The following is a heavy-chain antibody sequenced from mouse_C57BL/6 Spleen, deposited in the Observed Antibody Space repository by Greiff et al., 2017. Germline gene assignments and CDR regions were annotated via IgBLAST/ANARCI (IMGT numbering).Heavy chain of an antibody. CDR2: ISSGGSYT. CDR1: GFTFSSYG. Sequence: VQLKESGGDLVKPGGSLKLSCAASGFTFSSYGMSWVRQTPDKRLEWVATISSGGSYTYYPDSVKGRFTISRDNAKNTLYLQMSSLKSEDTAMYYCARHGGYYDYYYAMDYWGQGTSVTVSS. CDR3: ARHGGYYDYYYAMDY. D-gene: IGHD2-4*01. V-gene: IGHV5-6*01. J-gene: IGHJ4*01.